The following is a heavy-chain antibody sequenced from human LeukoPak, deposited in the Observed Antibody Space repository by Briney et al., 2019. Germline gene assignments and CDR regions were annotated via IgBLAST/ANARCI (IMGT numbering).Heavy chain of an antibody. D-gene: IGHD6-19*01. CDR3: ARDRQWLVFDY. V-gene: IGHV3-11*04. CDR1: GFTFSDYY. J-gene: IGHJ4*02. CDR2: ISSSGNTI. Sequence: GGSLRLSCAASGFTFSDYYMSWIRQAPGKGLEWVSYISSSGNTIYYADSVKGRFTISRDNAKNSLYLQMNSLRAEDTAVYYCARDRQWLVFDYWGQGTLVTVSS.